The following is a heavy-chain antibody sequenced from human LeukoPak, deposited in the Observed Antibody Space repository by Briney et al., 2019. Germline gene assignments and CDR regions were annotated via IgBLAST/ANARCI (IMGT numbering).Heavy chain of an antibody. CDR2: INWNGGST. V-gene: IGHV3-20*04. CDR3: AREAYYYDSSGYYRGAFDI. J-gene: IGHJ3*02. D-gene: IGHD3-22*01. CDR1: GFTFDDYG. Sequence: GGSLRLSCAASGFTFDDYGMSWVRQAPGKGLEWVSGINWNGGSTGYADSVKGRFTISRDNAKSSLYLQMNSLRAEDTALYYCAREAYYYDSSGYYRGAFDIWGQGTMVTVSS.